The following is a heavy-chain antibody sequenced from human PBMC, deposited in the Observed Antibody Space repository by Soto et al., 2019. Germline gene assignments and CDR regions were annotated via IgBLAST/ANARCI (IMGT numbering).Heavy chain of an antibody. Sequence: QVQLQESGPGLVKPSETLSLTCTVSGDSISSYYWNWIRQPPGKGPEWTGYISYSGSTNYNPSLKSRVTISVDTPKNQFSLNLSSVTAADTAVYYCARARCITCSLDYWGQGTLVTVSS. CDR2: ISYSGST. CDR3: ARARCITCSLDY. D-gene: IGHD2-15*01. CDR1: GDSISSYY. V-gene: IGHV4-59*01. J-gene: IGHJ4*02.